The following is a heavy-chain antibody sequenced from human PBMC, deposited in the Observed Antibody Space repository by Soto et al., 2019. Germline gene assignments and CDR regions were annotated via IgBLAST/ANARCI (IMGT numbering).Heavy chain of an antibody. Sequence: GGSLRLSCTASGFTFGDYAMSWFRQAPGKGLEWVGFIRSKAYGGTTEYAASVKGRFTISRDDSKSIAYLQMNSLKTEDTAVYYCTRGPESEYSSSFAIDYWGQGTLVTVSS. J-gene: IGHJ4*02. CDR1: GFTFGDYA. CDR3: TRGPESEYSSSFAIDY. V-gene: IGHV3-49*03. D-gene: IGHD6-6*01. CDR2: IRSKAYGGTT.